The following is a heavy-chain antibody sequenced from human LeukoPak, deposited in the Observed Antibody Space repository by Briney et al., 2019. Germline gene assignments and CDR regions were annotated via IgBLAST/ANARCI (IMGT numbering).Heavy chain of an antibody. V-gene: IGHV1-2*02. CDR3: ARGPYCSGGSCYFVFFDY. CDR1: GYTFTGYY. Sequence: GASVTVSCKASGYTFTGYYMHWVRQAPGQGLEWMGWINPNSGGTNYAQKFQGRVTMTRDTSISTAYMELSRLRSDDTAVYYCARGPYCSGGSCYFVFFDYWGQGTLVTVSS. CDR2: INPNSGGT. J-gene: IGHJ4*02. D-gene: IGHD2-15*01.